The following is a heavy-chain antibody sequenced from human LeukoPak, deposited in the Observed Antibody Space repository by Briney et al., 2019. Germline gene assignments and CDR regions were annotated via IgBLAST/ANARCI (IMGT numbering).Heavy chain of an antibody. V-gene: IGHV1-46*01. CDR3: ARGAPQTGIVGATHGAFDI. CDR2: INPSGGST. D-gene: IGHD1-26*01. CDR1: GYTFTSYY. J-gene: IGHJ3*02. Sequence: ASVKVSCKASGYTFTSYYMHWVRQAPGQGLEWMGIINPSGGSTSYAQKFQGRVTMTRNTSISTAYMELSSLRSEDTAVYYCARGAPQTGIVGATHGAFDIWGQGTMVTVSS.